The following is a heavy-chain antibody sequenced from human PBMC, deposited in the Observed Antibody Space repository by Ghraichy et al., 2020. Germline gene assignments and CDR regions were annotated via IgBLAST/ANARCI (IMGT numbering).Heavy chain of an antibody. CDR1: GGSFSGYY. CDR3: ARGVGDSSGYYYVYYYMDV. J-gene: IGHJ6*03. CDR2: INHSGST. D-gene: IGHD3-22*01. V-gene: IGHV4-34*01. Sequence: SETLSLTCAVYGGSFSGYYWSWIRQPPGKGLEWIGEINHSGSTNYNPSLKSRVTISVDTSKNQFSLKLSSVTAADTAVYYCARGVGDSSGYYYVYYYMDVWGKGTTVTVSS.